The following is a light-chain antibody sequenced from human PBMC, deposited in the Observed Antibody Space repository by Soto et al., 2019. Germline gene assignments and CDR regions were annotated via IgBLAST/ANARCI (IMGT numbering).Light chain of an antibody. J-gene: IGKJ3*01. V-gene: IGKV1-9*01. CDR3: NQLNSHPLP. CDR2: AAS. Sequence: DIQLTQSPSFLSASVGDRVTITCRASQGISSYLAWYQQKPGKAPKLLIYAASTLQSGVPSRFSGSGSGTESPLTISSLQPEDFANYHCNQLNSHPLPFGPGTNV. CDR1: QGISSY.